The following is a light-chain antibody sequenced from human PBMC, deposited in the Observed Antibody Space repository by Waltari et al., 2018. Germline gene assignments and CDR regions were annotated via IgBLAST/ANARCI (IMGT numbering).Light chain of an antibody. V-gene: IGLV1-47*01. CDR3: AAWDDSLSGPDWV. CDR2: RNN. J-gene: IGLJ3*02. Sequence: QSGLTQPPSASGTPGQRVPISCSVGSSNTGSTSVYWYQQLPGTAPNLLIYRNNQRPSGVPDRFSGSKSGTSASLAISGLRSEDEADYYCAAWDDSLSGPDWVFGGGTKLTVL. CDR1: SSNTGSTS.